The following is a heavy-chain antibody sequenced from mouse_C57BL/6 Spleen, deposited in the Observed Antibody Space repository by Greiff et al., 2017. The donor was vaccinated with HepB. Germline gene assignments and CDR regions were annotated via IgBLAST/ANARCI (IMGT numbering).Heavy chain of an antibody. D-gene: IGHD2-4*01. CDR3: ARGGDYDRDFDY. CDR2: INPNNGGT. CDR1: GYTFTDYY. Sequence: EVQLQQSGPELVKPGASVKISCKASGYTFTDYYMNWVKQSHGKSLEWIGDINPNNGGTSYNQKFKGKATLTVDKSSSTAYMELRSLTSEDSAVYYCARGGDYDRDFDYWGQGTTLTVSS. J-gene: IGHJ2*01. V-gene: IGHV1-26*01.